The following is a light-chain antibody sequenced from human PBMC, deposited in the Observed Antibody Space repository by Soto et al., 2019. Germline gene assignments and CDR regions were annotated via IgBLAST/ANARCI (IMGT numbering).Light chain of an antibody. CDR2: GNS. CDR3: QSYDSSLSAPV. J-gene: IGLJ1*01. Sequence: QSVLTQPPSVSGAPGQRVTISCTGSSSNIGAGYDVHWYQQLPGTAPKLLIYGNSNRTSGVPDRFSGSKSGTSASLAITGLQAEDEVYYYCQSYDSSLSAPVFGTGTKLTVL. V-gene: IGLV1-40*01. CDR1: SSNIGAGYD.